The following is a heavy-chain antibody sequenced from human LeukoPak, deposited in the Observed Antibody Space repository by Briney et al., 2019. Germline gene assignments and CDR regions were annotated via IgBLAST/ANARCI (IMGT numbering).Heavy chain of an antibody. CDR3: ARGRITIFGVVTYYFDY. D-gene: IGHD3-3*01. J-gene: IGHJ4*02. CDR2: ISGSGGST. V-gene: IGHV3-23*01. CDR1: GFTFSSYA. Sequence: PGGSLRLSCAASGFTFSSYAMSWVRQAPGKGLEWVSAISGSGGSTYYADSVKGRFTISRDNSKNSLYLQMNSLRAEDTAVYYCARGRITIFGVVTYYFDYWGQGTLVTVSS.